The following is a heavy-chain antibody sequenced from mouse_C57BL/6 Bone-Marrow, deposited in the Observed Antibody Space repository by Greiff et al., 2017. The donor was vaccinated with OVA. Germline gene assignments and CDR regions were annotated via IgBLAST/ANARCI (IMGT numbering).Heavy chain of an antibody. D-gene: IGHD1-1*01. CDR3: ARGVYYYGSSYWYFDV. J-gene: IGHJ1*03. Sequence: QVQLQQSGAELVKPGASVKISCKASGYAFSSYWMNWVKQRPGKGLEWIGQIYPGDGDTNYNGKFKGKATLTADKSSSTAYMPLSSLTSEDSAVYFCARGVYYYGSSYWYFDVWGTGTTVTVSS. CDR1: GYAFSSYW. V-gene: IGHV1-80*01. CDR2: IYPGDGDT.